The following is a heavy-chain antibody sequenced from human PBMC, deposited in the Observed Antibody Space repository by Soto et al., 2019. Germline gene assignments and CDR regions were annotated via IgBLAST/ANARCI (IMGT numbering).Heavy chain of an antibody. CDR2: IYHIGKT. CDR3: SRIDNRLLEWLFPDS. V-gene: IGHV4-31*03. Sequence: PSETLSLTCTVSGGSISSGRYYWNWIRQHPGKGLEWIGYIYHIGKTYYNPSLKSRSSISLDTSKNQFSLKLDSVTVADTDVYYCSRIDNRLLEWLFPDSSGQGTLVTFSS. D-gene: IGHD3-3*01. CDR1: GGSISSGRYY. J-gene: IGHJ5*01.